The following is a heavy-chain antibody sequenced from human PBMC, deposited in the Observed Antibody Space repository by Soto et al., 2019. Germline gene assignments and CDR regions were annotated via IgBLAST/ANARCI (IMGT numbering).Heavy chain of an antibody. CDR3: ARPTYYYDSRGYYYGYYFDY. D-gene: IGHD3-22*01. Sequence: SAPTLVNPTQTLTLTGTFSGFSLSTSGMCVSWIRQPPGKALEWLALIDWDDDKYYSTSLKTRLTISKDTPKHQVVLTMTNMDPVDTATYYCARPTYYYDSRGYYYGYYFDYGAQENLVTVSP. V-gene: IGHV2-70*01. CDR2: IDWDDDK. J-gene: IGHJ4*02. CDR1: GFSLSTSGMC.